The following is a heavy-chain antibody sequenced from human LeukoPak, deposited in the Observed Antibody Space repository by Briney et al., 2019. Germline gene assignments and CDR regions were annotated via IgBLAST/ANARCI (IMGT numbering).Heavy chain of an antibody. Sequence: SETLSLTCAVHGGSLSGDYWSWIRQPPGKGLQWIGQGTHDGVTTYNPSLKSRVTISVDTPRNQVSLKVTSLTAADTAVYYCARGLNILDYWGQGTLVTVSS. CDR3: ARGLNILDY. CDR1: GGSLSGDY. J-gene: IGHJ4*02. CDR2: GTHDGVT. V-gene: IGHV4-34*01.